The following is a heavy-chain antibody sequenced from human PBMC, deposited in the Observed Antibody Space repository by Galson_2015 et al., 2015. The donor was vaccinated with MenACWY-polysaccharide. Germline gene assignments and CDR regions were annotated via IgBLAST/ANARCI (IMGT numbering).Heavy chain of an antibody. CDR3: ARGYSAYA. Sequence: SLRLSCAASGFTFSTYWMHWVRQAPGRGLVWVSRIKSDGSSTNYADSVKGRFTISSDNPKNTLYLQMNSLRAEDTALWYCARGYSAYAWGQGTLVTVSA. V-gene: IGHV3-74*01. J-gene: IGHJ5*02. CDR1: GFTFSTYW. D-gene: IGHD5-12*01. CDR2: IKSDGSST.